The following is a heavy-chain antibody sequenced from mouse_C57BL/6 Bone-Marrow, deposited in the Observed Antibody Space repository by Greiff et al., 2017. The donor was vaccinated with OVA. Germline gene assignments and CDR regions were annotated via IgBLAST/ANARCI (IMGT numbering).Heavy chain of an antibody. J-gene: IGHJ2*01. CDR1: GFTFSSYT. CDR3: ARQAAIITTVVADFDY. Sequence: DVKLVESGGGLVKPGGSLKLSCAASGFTFSSYTMSWVRQTPEKRLEWVATISGGGGNTYYPDSVKGRFTISRDNAKNTLYLQMSSLRSEDTALYYCARQAAIITTVVADFDYWGQGTTLTVSS. CDR2: ISGGGGNT. V-gene: IGHV5-9*01. D-gene: IGHD1-1*01.